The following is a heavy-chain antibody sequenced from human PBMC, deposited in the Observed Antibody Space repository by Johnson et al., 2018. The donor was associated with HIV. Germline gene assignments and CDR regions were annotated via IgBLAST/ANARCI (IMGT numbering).Heavy chain of an antibody. J-gene: IGHJ3*02. V-gene: IGHV3-72*01. CDR3: ARPSNWGVGADAFDI. CDR2: SRNKANTYTT. Sequence: VQLVESGGGLVQPGGSLRLSCAASGFTVSSNYMSWVRQAPGKGLEWVGRSRNKANTYTTEYAASVKGRFTISRDDSKNSLYLQMNSLRAEDTAVYYCARPSNWGVGADAFDIWGQGTMVTVS. CDR1: GFTVSSNY. D-gene: IGHD7-27*01.